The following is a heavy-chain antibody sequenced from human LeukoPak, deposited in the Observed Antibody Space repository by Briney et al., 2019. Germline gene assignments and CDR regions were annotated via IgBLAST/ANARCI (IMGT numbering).Heavy chain of an antibody. D-gene: IGHD6-19*01. V-gene: IGHV3-30*04. CDR1: GFTFSSYA. J-gene: IGHJ4*02. CDR3: AREWLDSSNFDY. CDR2: ISYDGSNK. Sequence: GGSLRLSCAASGFTFSSYAMRWVRQAPGKGLEWVAVISYDGSNKYYADSVKGRFTISRDNSKNTLYLQMNSLRAEDTAVYYCAREWLDSSNFDYGGQGTLVTVPS.